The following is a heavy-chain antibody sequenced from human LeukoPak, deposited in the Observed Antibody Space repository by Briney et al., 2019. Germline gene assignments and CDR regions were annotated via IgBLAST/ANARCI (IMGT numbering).Heavy chain of an antibody. Sequence: SETLSLTSTVSGGSISTYYWSWIRQPAGKGLEWIGRIYTGGTTNYNPSLETRVTMSINTPENRFSLKLSSVTAVDTAVYFCARGLTAYCGSTTCSPYFDSWGQGTLVTVSS. V-gene: IGHV4-4*07. D-gene: IGHD2-2*01. J-gene: IGHJ4*02. CDR3: ARGLTAYCGSTTCSPYFDS. CDR1: GGSISTYY. CDR2: IYTGGTT.